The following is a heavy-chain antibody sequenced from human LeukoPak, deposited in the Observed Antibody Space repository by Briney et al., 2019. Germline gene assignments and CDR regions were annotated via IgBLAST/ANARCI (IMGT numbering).Heavy chain of an antibody. Sequence: GGSLRLSCAASGFTFSSYGMHWVRQAPGEGLEWVAVISYDGSNKYYADSVKGRFTISRDNSKNTLYLQMNSLRAEDTAVYYCAKDRVAAINAFGYGMDVWGQGTTVIVSS. J-gene: IGHJ6*02. CDR3: AKDRVAAINAFGYGMDV. CDR1: GFTFSSYG. CDR2: ISYDGSNK. D-gene: IGHD5-12*01. V-gene: IGHV3-30*18.